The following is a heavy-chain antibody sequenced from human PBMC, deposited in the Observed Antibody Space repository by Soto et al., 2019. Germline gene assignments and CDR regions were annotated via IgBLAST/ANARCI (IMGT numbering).Heavy chain of an antibody. J-gene: IGHJ4*02. CDR2: IWYDGSKR. CDR1: GFTFSSYG. V-gene: IGHV3-33*01. D-gene: IGHD2-15*01. CDR3: ARPKVAATTLPLDY. Sequence: QVQLVESGGGVVQPGRSLRLSCEASGFTFSSYGMHWVRQTPGKGLEWVAVIWYDGSKRYYADSEKGRFTISRDDSKNTLYLQMDSLRAEDTAVYYCARPKVAATTLPLDYWGQGTLVTVSS.